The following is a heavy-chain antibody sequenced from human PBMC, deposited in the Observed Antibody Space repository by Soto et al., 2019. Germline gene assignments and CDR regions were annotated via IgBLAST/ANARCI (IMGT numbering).Heavy chain of an antibody. Sequence: QVRLVQSGAEVRKTGASVKISCEASGDSVSNDYVHWVRQAPGQGFEWLGLISPFGGATAYAQGFKSRVPVSMDTSSTTFYLEQSSLRSDDTAVYYCAKGRGWKTVANFGMDVWGQGVTVTVS. CDR2: ISPFGGAT. J-gene: IGHJ6*02. V-gene: IGHV1-46*01. CDR3: AKGRGWKTVANFGMDV. CDR1: GDSVSNDY. D-gene: IGHD6-19*01.